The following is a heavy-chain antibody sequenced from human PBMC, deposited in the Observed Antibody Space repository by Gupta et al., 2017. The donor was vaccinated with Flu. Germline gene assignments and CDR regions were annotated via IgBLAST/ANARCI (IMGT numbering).Heavy chain of an antibody. J-gene: IGHJ3*02. CDR1: SNSAA. Sequence: SNSAAWNWIRQSPSRGLEWLGRTYYRSKWYNDYAVSVKSRITINPDTSKNQFSLQLNSVTPEDTAVYFCARGDSAKRAFDIWGQGTMVTVSS. D-gene: IGHD6-25*01. CDR3: ARGDSAKRAFDI. CDR2: TYYRSKWYN. V-gene: IGHV6-1*01.